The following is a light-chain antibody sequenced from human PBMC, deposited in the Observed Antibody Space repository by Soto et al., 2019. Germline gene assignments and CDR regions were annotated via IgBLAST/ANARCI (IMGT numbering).Light chain of an antibody. Sequence: QSALTQPASVSGSPGQSITISCTGTSSDVGSYNLVSWYQQHPGKGPKLMIYEVSNRPSGASDRFSGSKSGNTASLTISGLQAEDEADYYCSSYTSSSTPVFGTGTKVTVL. CDR2: EVS. CDR1: SSDVGSYNL. CDR3: SSYTSSSTPV. J-gene: IGLJ1*01. V-gene: IGLV2-14*02.